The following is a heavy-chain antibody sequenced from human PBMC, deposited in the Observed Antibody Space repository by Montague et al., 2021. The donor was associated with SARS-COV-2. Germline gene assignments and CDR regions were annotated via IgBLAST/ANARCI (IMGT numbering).Heavy chain of an antibody. J-gene: IGHJ4*02. D-gene: IGHD3-22*01. CDR2: INHRGST. V-gene: IGHV4-34*01. CDR3: ARGRQHINMVVVVVTGGEYYFDF. Sequence: SETLSLTCAVYDGSFSGYSWTWIRQPPGKGLEWIGEINHRGSTNYNPSLKSRVTISVDTSKNQFSLKLTYVTAADTAVYYCARGRQHINMVVVVVTGGEYYFDFWGQGTLVTVSS. CDR1: DGSFSGYS.